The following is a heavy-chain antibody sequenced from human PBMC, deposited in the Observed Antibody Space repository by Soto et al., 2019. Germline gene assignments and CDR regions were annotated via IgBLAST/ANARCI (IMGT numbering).Heavy chain of an antibody. D-gene: IGHD3-3*01. J-gene: IGHJ5*02. CDR2: INHSGST. Sequence: SETLSLTCAVYGGSFSGYYWSWIRQPPGKGLEWIGEINHSGSTNYNPSLKSRVTISVDTSKNQFSLKLSSVTAADTAVYYCARRIYDFWSGYYNWFEPWGQGTLVTVSS. CDR3: ARRIYDFWSGYYNWFEP. V-gene: IGHV4-34*01. CDR1: GGSFSGYY.